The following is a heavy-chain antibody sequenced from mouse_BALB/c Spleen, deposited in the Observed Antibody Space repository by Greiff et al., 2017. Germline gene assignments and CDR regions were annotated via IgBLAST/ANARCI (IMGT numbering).Heavy chain of an antibody. J-gene: IGHJ4*01. D-gene: IGHD1-1*01. V-gene: IGHV1S22*01. CDR2: IYPGSGST. CDR1: GYTFTSYW. Sequence: LQQPGSELVRPGASVKLSCKASGYTFTSYWMHWVKQRPGQGLEWIGNIYPGSGSTNYDEKFKSKATLTVDTSSSTAYMQLSSLTSEDSAVYYCTGYGSSFYAMDYWGQGTSVTVSS. CDR3: TGYGSSFYAMDY.